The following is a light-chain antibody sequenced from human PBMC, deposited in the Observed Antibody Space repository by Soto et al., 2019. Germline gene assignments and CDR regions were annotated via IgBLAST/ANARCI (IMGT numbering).Light chain of an antibody. V-gene: IGLV1-51*02. J-gene: IGLJ1*01. CDR1: SSNIGSND. CDR2: ENS. Sequence: QSVLTQPPSVSAAPGKKVTISCSGKSSNIGSNDVSWYQQLPGKAPKLLIYENSQRPSGIPDRFSGSKSGTSATLGITGLQTGDEADYYCGTWDSSLIALFGTGTKVTVL. CDR3: GTWDSSLIAL.